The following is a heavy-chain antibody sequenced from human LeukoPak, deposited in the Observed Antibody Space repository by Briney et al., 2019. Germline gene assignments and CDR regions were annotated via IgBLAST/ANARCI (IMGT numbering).Heavy chain of an antibody. Sequence: GGSLRLSCAASGFTFSRYSMNWVRQAPGKGLEWVSSISSTSTYTYYADSVKGRFTTSRDNAQNSLYLQMNSLRAEDTAVYYCVRDLEYSSSSVSGRSFDYWGQGTLVTVSS. CDR1: GFTFSRYS. CDR3: VRDLEYSSSSVSGRSFDY. CDR2: ISSTSTYT. V-gene: IGHV3-21*01. D-gene: IGHD6-6*01. J-gene: IGHJ4*02.